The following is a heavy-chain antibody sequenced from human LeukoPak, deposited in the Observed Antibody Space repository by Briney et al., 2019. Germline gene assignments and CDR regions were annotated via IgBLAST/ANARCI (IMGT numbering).Heavy chain of an antibody. CDR1: GFTFSSYG. V-gene: IGHV3-33*01. CDR2: IWCDGRNK. CDR3: ASDPYSSRSGPGDY. J-gene: IGHJ4*02. Sequence: GGSLRLSWASAGFTFSSYGMQVVRQAPGKGLEWVAVIWCDGRNKHYADSVRGRFTISRDNARTTLLLQRNSQRAEDTAVYYCASDPYSSRSGPGDYWGQGTLVTVSS. D-gene: IGHD6-13*01.